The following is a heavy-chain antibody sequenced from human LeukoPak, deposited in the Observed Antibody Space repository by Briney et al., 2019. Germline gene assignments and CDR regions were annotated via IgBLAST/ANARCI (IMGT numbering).Heavy chain of an antibody. D-gene: IGHD5-18*01. CDR2: INHSGST. CDR3: AREDGYSYYYFDY. V-gene: IGHV4-34*01. CDR1: GGSFSGYY. Sequence: SETLSLTCAVYGGSFSGYYWSWIRQPPGKGLEWIGEINHSGSTNYNPSLKSRVTISVGTSKNQFSLKLSSVTAADTAVYYCAREDGYSYYYFDYWGQGTLVTVSS. J-gene: IGHJ4*02.